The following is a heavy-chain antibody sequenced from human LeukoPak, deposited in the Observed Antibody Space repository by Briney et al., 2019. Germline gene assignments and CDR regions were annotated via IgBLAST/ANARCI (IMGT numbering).Heavy chain of an antibody. CDR1: GFTVSSNY. J-gene: IGHJ4*02. Sequence: GGSLRLSCAASGFTVSSNYMSCVRQAPGKGLEWVSVIYSGGSTYYADSVKGRFTISRDNSKNTLYLRMNSLRAEDTAVYYCAKVAPSYYYGSGSTYFDYWGQGTLVTVSS. D-gene: IGHD3-10*01. CDR2: IYSGGST. CDR3: AKVAPSYYYGSGSTYFDY. V-gene: IGHV3-53*01.